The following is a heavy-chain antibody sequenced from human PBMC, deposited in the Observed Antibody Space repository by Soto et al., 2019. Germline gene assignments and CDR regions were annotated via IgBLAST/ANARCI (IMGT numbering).Heavy chain of an antibody. CDR2: INHSGST. Sequence: TSETQSLTCAVYGGSFSGYYWTWIRQPPGTGLEWIGEINHSGSTNYNPSLKSRVTISVDTSKNQFSLKLTSVTAADTAVYYCARGASYSSSWAGWFDPWGQGTLVTVSS. CDR3: ARGASYSSSWAGWFDP. V-gene: IGHV4-34*01. CDR1: GGSFSGYY. D-gene: IGHD6-13*01. J-gene: IGHJ5*02.